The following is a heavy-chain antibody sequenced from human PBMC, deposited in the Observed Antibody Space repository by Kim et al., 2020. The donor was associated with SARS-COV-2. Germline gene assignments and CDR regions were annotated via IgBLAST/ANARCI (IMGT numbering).Heavy chain of an antibody. CDR3: ARSLPGGTTCYGY. Sequence: YQKFQGRATITRDTSASTAYMELSSLRSEDTAVYYCARSLPGGTTCYGYWGQGTLVTVSS. D-gene: IGHD2-2*01. V-gene: IGHV1-3*01. J-gene: IGHJ4*02.